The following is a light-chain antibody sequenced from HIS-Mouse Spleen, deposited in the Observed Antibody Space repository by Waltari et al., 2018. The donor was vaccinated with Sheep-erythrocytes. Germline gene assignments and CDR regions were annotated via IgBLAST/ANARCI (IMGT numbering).Light chain of an antibody. J-gene: IGLJ3*02. Sequence: QTALTQPPSASGSPGQPVTISCTGTSSAAGGYHYVPWYQQHPGKAHKLMICDVSKRPSGVPDRFSGSKSGNTASLTVSGLQAEDEADYYCSSYAGSNNWVFGGGTKLTVL. CDR1: SSAAGGYHY. CDR2: DVS. V-gene: IGLV2-8*01. CDR3: SSYAGSNNWV.